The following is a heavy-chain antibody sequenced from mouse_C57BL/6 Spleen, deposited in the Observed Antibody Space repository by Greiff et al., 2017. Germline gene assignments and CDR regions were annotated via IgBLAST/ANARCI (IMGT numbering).Heavy chain of an antibody. Sequence: VQLQQPGAELVKPGASVKLSCKASGYTFTSYWMHWVKQRPGQGLEWIGMIHPNSGSTNYNEKFKSKATLTVDTSSSTAYMQLSSLTSEDSAVYYCAFYYDYDVGYYVDDWGQGTTLTVSS. D-gene: IGHD2-4*01. CDR3: AFYYDYDVGYYVDD. CDR2: IHPNSGST. V-gene: IGHV1-64*01. CDR1: GYTFTSYW. J-gene: IGHJ2*01.